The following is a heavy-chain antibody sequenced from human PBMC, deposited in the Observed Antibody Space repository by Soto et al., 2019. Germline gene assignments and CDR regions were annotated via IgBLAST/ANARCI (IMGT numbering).Heavy chain of an antibody. V-gene: IGHV3-48*01. CDR3: ARSSSGLAYFFDY. D-gene: IGHD6-19*01. Sequence: EVQLVESGGGLVQPGGSLRLSCTASGFTFSSYSMNWVRQAPGKGLEWVSYITSSSSPIYYADSVKGRFSISRDNAKNSLSLHMNNLRTDDTAFYYCARSSSGLAYFFDYWGQGTLVTVSS. CDR2: ITSSSSPI. CDR1: GFTFSSYS. J-gene: IGHJ4*02.